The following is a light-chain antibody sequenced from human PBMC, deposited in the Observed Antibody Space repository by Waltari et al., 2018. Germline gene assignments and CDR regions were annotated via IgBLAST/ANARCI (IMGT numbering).Light chain of an antibody. CDR3: QQYYNFPYT. CDR1: QGISSY. Sequence: VIWMTQSPSLLSASTGDRVTISCRVSQGISSYLAWYQQKPGHAPELLIYAASTLQSGVPSRFSGSGSGTDFTLTISCLQSEDFATYYWQQYYNFPYTFGQGTKLEIK. CDR2: AAS. V-gene: IGKV1D-8*01. J-gene: IGKJ2*01.